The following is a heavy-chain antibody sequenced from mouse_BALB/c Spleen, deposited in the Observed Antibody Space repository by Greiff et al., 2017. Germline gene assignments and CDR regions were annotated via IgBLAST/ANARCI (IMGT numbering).Heavy chain of an antibody. J-gene: IGHJ4*01. CDR1: GYTFTSYY. CDR2: INPSNGGT. D-gene: IGHD1-1*02. Sequence: VQLQQSGAELVKPGASVKLSCKASGYTFTSYYMYWVKQRPGQGLEWIGEINPSNGGTNFNEKFKSKATLTVDKSSSTANMQLSSLTSEDSAVYYCTRTYGYALDYWGQGTSGTVSS. CDR3: TRTYGYALDY. V-gene: IGHV1S81*02.